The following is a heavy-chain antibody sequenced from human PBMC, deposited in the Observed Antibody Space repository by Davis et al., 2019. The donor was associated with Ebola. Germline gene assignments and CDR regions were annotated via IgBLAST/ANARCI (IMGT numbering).Heavy chain of an antibody. J-gene: IGHJ4*02. CDR3: ARHRGSRREQLRIDY. CDR1: AYSFTSYW. V-gene: IGHV5-51*01. Sequence: GESLKISCKGSAYSFTSYWIGWVRQMPGKGLEYMGIIYPGDSDTRYSPSFQGQVTISADKSISTAYLQWSSLKASDTAMYYCARHRGSRREQLRIDYWGQGTLVTVSS. D-gene: IGHD1/OR15-1a*01. CDR2: IYPGDSDT.